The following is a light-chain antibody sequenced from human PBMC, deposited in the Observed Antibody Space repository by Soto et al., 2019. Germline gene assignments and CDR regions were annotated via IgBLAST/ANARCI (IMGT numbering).Light chain of an antibody. V-gene: IGKV1-5*01. Sequence: DIQMTQSPSSLSASVVDRVTITCRASQSISSYLNWYQQKPGKAPKLLIYDASTLESGVPSRFSGSGSVTDFALTIDSLQPDDSATYYCQQYRSYSYTFGQGTRLEIK. CDR1: QSISSY. CDR3: QQYRSYSYT. CDR2: DAS. J-gene: IGKJ5*01.